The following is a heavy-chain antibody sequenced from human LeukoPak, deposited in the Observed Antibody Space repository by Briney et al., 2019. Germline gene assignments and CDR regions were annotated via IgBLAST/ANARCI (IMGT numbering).Heavy chain of an antibody. J-gene: IGHJ4*02. D-gene: IGHD3-10*01. CDR1: GGSFSGYY. CDR3: ARGRYYYGSGNYFDY. CDR2: INHSGST. Sequence: PSETLSLTCAVYGGSFSGYYWSWVRQPPGKGLEWIGEINHSGSTNYNPSLKSRATISVDTSKNQFSLKLSSVTAADTAVYYCARGRYYYGSGNYFDYWGQGTLVTVSS. V-gene: IGHV4-34*01.